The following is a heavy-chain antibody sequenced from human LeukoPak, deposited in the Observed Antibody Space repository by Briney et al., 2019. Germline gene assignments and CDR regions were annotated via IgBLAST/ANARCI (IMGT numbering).Heavy chain of an antibody. CDR3: AREVVATPEFDY. J-gene: IGHJ4*02. V-gene: IGHV3-30*03. CDR1: GFTFSSYG. Sequence: GGSLRLSCAASGFTFSSYGMHWVRQAPGKGLEWVAVISYDGSNKYYADSVKGRFTISRDNSKNTLYLQMNSLRAEDTAVYYCAREVVATPEFDYWGQGTLVTVSS. D-gene: IGHD5-12*01. CDR2: ISYDGSNK.